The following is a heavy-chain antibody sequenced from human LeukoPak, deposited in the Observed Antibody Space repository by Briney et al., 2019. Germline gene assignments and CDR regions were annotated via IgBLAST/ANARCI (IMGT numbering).Heavy chain of an antibody. J-gene: IGHJ4*02. CDR3: HPHTYYYDSSGYPPFDY. V-gene: IGHV3-53*01. D-gene: IGHD3-22*01. Sequence: GGSLRLSCAASGFTVSSNYMSWVRQAPGKGLEWVSVIYSGGSTYYADSVKGRFTISRDNSKNTLYLQMNSLRAEDTAVYYCHPHTYYYDSSGYPPFDYWGQGTLVTVSS. CDR2: IYSGGST. CDR1: GFTVSSNY.